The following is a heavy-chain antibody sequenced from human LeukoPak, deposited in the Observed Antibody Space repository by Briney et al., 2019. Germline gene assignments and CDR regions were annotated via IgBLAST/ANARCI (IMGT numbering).Heavy chain of an antibody. D-gene: IGHD3-3*01. Sequence: GGSLRLSCAASGFIFSSCWMRWVRQAPGKGLVWVSRINGDGSTTNYADSVRGRFTISRDNAKNTLYLQMNSLRADDSALYYCASLVGGYYPPVEAFDIWGQGTMVTVSS. CDR1: GFIFSSCW. J-gene: IGHJ3*02. CDR3: ASLVGGYYPPVEAFDI. V-gene: IGHV3-74*01. CDR2: INGDGSTT.